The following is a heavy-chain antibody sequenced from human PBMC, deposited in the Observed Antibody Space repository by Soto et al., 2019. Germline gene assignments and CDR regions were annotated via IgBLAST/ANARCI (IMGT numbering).Heavy chain of an antibody. CDR1: GGSFSGYY. D-gene: IGHD1-26*01. CDR3: ARGARVGATPKQYSPLVY. V-gene: IGHV4-34*01. CDR2: INHSGST. Sequence: SETLSLTCAVYGGSFSGYYWSWIRQPPGKGLEWIGEINHSGSTNYNPSLKSRVTISVGTSKNQFSLKLSSVTAADTAVYYCARGARVGATPKQYSPLVYWGQGTLVTVSS. J-gene: IGHJ4*02.